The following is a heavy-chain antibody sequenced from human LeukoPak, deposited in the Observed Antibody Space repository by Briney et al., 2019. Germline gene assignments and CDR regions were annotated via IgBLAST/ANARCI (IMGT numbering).Heavy chain of an antibody. D-gene: IGHD2-2*01. Sequence: GGSLRLSCAASGFTFSSYAMSWVRQAPGKGLEWVSAISGSGGSTYYADSVKGRFTISRDNSKNRLYLQMGSLRVEDMAVYYCARDKGPAAAYYFDYWGQGTLVTVSS. CDR1: GFTFSSYA. CDR3: ARDKGPAAAYYFDY. V-gene: IGHV3-23*01. CDR2: ISGSGGST. J-gene: IGHJ4*02.